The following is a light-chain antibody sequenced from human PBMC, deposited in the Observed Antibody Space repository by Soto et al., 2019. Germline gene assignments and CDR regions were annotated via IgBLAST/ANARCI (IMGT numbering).Light chain of an antibody. V-gene: IGKV3-15*01. Sequence: EIVMTQSPDTLSVSPGERATLSCRASQNVGRNVAWYQQRPGQAPRLLIHGTSTRAADIPARFSGSVSGTEFTLTINSLQPEDFVIYYCQQYNNLPPMSTFGQGTKLEMK. CDR2: GTS. CDR1: QNVGRN. CDR3: QQYNNLPPMST. J-gene: IGKJ2*01.